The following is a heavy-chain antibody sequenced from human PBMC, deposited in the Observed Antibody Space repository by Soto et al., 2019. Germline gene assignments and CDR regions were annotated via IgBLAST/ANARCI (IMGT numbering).Heavy chain of an antibody. CDR2: ISYDGSNK. CDR3: ARAYALRYFDY. J-gene: IGHJ4*02. V-gene: IGHV3-30-3*01. D-gene: IGHD3-16*01. CDR1: GFTFSSYA. Sequence: GGSLRLSCAASGFTFSSYAMHWVRQAPGKGLEWVAVISYDGSNKYYADSVKGRFTISRDNSKNTLYLQMNSLRAEDTAVYYCARAYALRYFDYWGQGTLVTVSS.